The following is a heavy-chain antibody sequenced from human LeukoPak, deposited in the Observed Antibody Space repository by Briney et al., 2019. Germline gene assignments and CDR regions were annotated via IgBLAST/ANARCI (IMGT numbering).Heavy chain of an antibody. Sequence: PGGSLRLSCAASGFAFSSYAMSWVRQAPGKGLEWVSSISATGGSTYYADSVKGRSTISRDNSKNTLYLQMNSLRVEDTAVYYCAKDRYSSTTCSPDYWGQGTLVTVSS. V-gene: IGHV3-23*01. CDR1: GFAFSSYA. D-gene: IGHD2-2*01. CDR2: ISATGGST. CDR3: AKDRYSSTTCSPDY. J-gene: IGHJ4*02.